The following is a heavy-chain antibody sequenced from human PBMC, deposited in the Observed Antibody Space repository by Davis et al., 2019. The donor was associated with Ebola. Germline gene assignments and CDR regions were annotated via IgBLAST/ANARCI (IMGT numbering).Heavy chain of an antibody. CDR1: GFTFSDYY. J-gene: IGHJ4*02. CDR3: ARDPGVVVVAATGDY. CDR2: ISSSGSTI. V-gene: IGHV3-11*04. Sequence: GESLKISCAASGFTFSDYYMSWIRQAPGKGLEWVSYISSSGSTIYYADSVKGRFTISRDKAKNSLYLQMNSLRAEDTAVYYCARDPGVVVVAATGDYWGQGTLVTVSS. D-gene: IGHD2-15*01.